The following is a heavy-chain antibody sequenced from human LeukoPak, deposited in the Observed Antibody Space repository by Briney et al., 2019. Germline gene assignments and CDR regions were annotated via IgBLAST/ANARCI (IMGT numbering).Heavy chain of an antibody. Sequence: AGGSLRLSCAASGFTFSSYGMHWVRQAPGKGLEGVAFIRYDGSNKYYADSVKGRFTISRDNSKNTLYLQMNSLRAEATAVYYCAKAAGTTVVTPGYWGQGTLVTVSS. J-gene: IGHJ4*02. CDR3: AKAAGTTVVTPGY. CDR2: IRYDGSNK. V-gene: IGHV3-30*02. D-gene: IGHD4-23*01. CDR1: GFTFSSYG.